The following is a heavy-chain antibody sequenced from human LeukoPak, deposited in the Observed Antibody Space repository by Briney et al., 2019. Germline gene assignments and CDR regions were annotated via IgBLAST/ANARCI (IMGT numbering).Heavy chain of an antibody. CDR3: ARRIGTSYFDY. J-gene: IGHJ4*02. CDR2: MYHSGNT. V-gene: IGHV4-38-2*01. D-gene: IGHD1-1*01. CDR1: GYSISSGYY. Sequence: PSETLSLTCAVSGYSISSGYYWGWIRQPPGKGLEWIGNMYHSGNTFYNASLKSRVTISVDTSKNQFSLKLSSVTAADTAVYYCARRIGTSYFDYWGQGTLVTVSP.